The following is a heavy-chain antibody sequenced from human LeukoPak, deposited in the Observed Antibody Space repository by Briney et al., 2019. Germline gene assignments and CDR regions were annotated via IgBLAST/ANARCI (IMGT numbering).Heavy chain of an antibody. V-gene: IGHV3-30*02. CDR2: IRYDGSNK. Sequence: GGSLRLSCAASGFTFSSYGMRWVRQAPGKGLEWVAFIRYDGSNKYYADSVKGRFTISRDNSKNTLYLQMNSLRAEDTAVYYCAREARWDSSGYYLPGDAFDIWGQGTMVTVSS. D-gene: IGHD3-22*01. CDR3: AREARWDSSGYYLPGDAFDI. CDR1: GFTFSSYG. J-gene: IGHJ3*02.